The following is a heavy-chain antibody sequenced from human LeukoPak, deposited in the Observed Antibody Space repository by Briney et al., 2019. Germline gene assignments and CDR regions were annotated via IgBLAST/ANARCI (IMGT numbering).Heavy chain of an antibody. CDR1: GYTFTSYD. CDR2: MNPNSGNT. CDR3: ARGYNDFWSGYSGYYYYYYGMDV. Sequence: ASVKVSCKASGYTFTSYDINWVRQATGQGLEWMGWMNPNSGNTGYVQKFQGRVTMTRNTSISTAYMELSSLRSEDTAVYYCARGYNDFWSGYSGYYYYYYGMDVWGQGTTVTVSS. D-gene: IGHD3-3*01. V-gene: IGHV1-8*01. J-gene: IGHJ6*02.